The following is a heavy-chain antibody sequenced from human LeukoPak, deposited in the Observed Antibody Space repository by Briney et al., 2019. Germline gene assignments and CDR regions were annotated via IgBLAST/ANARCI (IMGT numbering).Heavy chain of an antibody. V-gene: IGHV3-23*01. CDR1: GFTFSSYA. CDR2: IGASGHAT. CDR3: AKWPEGATPKFHH. D-gene: IGHD1-26*01. J-gene: IGHJ4*02. Sequence: PGGSLRLSCAASGFTFSSYAMSWVRQAPGKGLEAPGKGLEWVSTIGASGHATYYPDSVRGRFTISRDNSKSTLHLQMDSLRAEDSALYYCAKWPEGATPKFHHWGQGTLVTVSS.